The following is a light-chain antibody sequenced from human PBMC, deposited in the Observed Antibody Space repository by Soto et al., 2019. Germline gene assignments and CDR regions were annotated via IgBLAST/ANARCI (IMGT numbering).Light chain of an antibody. Sequence: QSALTQPPSVSAAPGQKVTISCSGSSSNIGNNYVSWYQQLPGTAPKVLIYDNNSRPSGIPDRFSGSKSGTSATLGITGLQTGEEADYYCGTWDNSLSAYVFGTGTKVTVL. V-gene: IGLV1-51*01. CDR3: GTWDNSLSAYV. J-gene: IGLJ1*01. CDR2: DNN. CDR1: SSNIGNNY.